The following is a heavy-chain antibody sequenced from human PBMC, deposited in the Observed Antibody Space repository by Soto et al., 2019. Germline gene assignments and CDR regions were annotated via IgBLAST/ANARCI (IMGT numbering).Heavy chain of an antibody. CDR2: ISYTGAT. D-gene: IGHD2-15*01. Sequence: QVHLQESGPGQVRPSQTLSLSCSVSGCSISRVAYFWTWIRQFPGKVLEWIAYISYTGATYYNPSLKSRVTILADTATNPFSLKLRSVTSADAAVYYCARGVPVSVSPAWQLLGYCDNGGQETMVTVSP. CDR3: ARGVPVSVSPAWQLLGYCDN. J-gene: IGHJ4*02. V-gene: IGHV4-31*03. CDR1: GCSISRVAYF.